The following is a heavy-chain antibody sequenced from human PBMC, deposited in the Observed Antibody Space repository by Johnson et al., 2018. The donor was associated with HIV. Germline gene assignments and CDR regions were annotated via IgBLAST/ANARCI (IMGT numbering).Heavy chain of an antibody. CDR1: GFTFSDYA. D-gene: IGHD3-22*01. CDR2: TSYDEIKK. J-gene: IGHJ3*02. V-gene: IGHV3-30*04. Sequence: QVQLVESGGGVVQPGRSLRLSCAASGFTFSDYAMHWVRLAPGKGLEWVAVTSYDEIKKNYADSVKGRFTISRDNSKNTLYLQMNSLRIEDTAVYYCAKDPYDSSGYRRDAFDIWGQGTMVTVSS. CDR3: AKDPYDSSGYRRDAFDI.